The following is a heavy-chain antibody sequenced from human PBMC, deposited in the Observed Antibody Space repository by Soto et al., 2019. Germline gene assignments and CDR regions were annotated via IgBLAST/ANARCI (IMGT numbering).Heavy chain of an antibody. CDR3: ARDERLRFLEWLPAPSYYYYGMDD. CDR1: GFTFSSYA. J-gene: IGHJ6*02. Sequence: GGSLRLACAASGFTFSSYAMHWVRQAPGKGLEWVAVISYVGSNKYYADSVKGRFTISRDNSKNTLYLQMNSLRAEDTAVYYCARDERLRFLEWLPAPSYYYYGMDDWGQGTTVTVSS. V-gene: IGHV3-30-3*01. CDR2: ISYVGSNK. D-gene: IGHD3-3*01.